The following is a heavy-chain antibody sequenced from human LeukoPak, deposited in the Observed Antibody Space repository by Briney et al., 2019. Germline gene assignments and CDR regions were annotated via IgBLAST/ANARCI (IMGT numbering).Heavy chain of an antibody. CDR3: AKDDRYYYDSSGYYSGMDV. J-gene: IGHJ6*02. CDR2: ISWNSGSI. Sequence: PGGSLRLSCAASGFTFDDYAMHWVRHAPGKGLEWVSGISWNSGSIGYAESVKGRFTISRDNAKNSLYLQMNSLRAEDTALYYCAKDDRYYYDSSGYYSGMDVWGQGTTVTVSS. CDR1: GFTFDDYA. D-gene: IGHD3-22*01. V-gene: IGHV3-9*01.